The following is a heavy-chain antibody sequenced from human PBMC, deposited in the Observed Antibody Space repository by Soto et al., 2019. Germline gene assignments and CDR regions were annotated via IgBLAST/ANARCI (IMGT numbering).Heavy chain of an antibody. Sequence: EVQLVESGGGLVKPGGSLRLSCAASGFTFSSYSMNWVRQAPGKGLEWVSSISSSSSYIYYADSVKGRFTISRDNAKNSLYLQMNSLRAEDTAVYYCARAYCSGGSCYFAFDIWGQGTMVTVSS. CDR2: ISSSSSYI. J-gene: IGHJ3*02. V-gene: IGHV3-21*01. CDR3: ARAYCSGGSCYFAFDI. CDR1: GFTFSSYS. D-gene: IGHD2-15*01.